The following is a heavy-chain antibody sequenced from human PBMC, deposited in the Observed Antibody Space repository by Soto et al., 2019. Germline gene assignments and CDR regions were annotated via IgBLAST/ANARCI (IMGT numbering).Heavy chain of an antibody. CDR1: GYTFTSYG. CDR2: ISAYNGNT. V-gene: IGHV1-18*01. Sequence: ASVKVSCKASGYTFTSYGISWVRQAPGQGLEWMGWISAYNGNTNYAQKLQGRVTMTTDTSTSTAYMELRSLRSDDTAVYYCARVGVVYSSGWSPRGSWFDPRGQGTRVTVAS. CDR3: ARVGVVYSSGWSPRGSWFDP. D-gene: IGHD6-19*01. J-gene: IGHJ5*02.